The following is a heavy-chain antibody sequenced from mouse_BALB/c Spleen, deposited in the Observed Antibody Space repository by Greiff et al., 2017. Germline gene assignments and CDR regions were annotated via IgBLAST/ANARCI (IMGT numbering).Heavy chain of an antibody. Sequence: QVQLKESGAELVRPGVSVKISCKGSGYTFTDYAMHWVKQSHAKSLEWIGVISTYYGDASYNQKFKGKATMTVDKSSSTAYMELARLTSEDSAIYYCARNGKPGSAMDYWGQGTSVTVSS. CDR3: ARNGKPGSAMDY. J-gene: IGHJ4*01. V-gene: IGHV1S137*01. CDR2: ISTYYGDA. D-gene: IGHD2-1*01. CDR1: GYTFTDYA.